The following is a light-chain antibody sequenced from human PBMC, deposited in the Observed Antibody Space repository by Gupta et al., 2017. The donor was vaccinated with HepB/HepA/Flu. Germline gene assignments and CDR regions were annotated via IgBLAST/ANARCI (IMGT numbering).Light chain of an antibody. V-gene: IGLV3-25*03. CDR3: QSEDITNTYFV. Sequence: SYGLTQPPSVSVSPGQTARITCSGDALPKQYAYWYQQKPGQAPVLVIYKDSERPSEIPERFSGSSSGTTVTLTINAVQAEDEADYYCQSEDITNTYFVFGGGTTLTV. J-gene: IGLJ3*02. CDR2: KDS. CDR1: ALPKQY.